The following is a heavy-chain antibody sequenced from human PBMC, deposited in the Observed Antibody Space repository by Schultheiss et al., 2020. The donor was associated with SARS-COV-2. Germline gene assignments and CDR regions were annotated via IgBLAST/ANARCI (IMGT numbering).Heavy chain of an antibody. CDR3: ARQEDRSWEPQLFAFNV. CDR2: MSYSGNT. V-gene: IGHV4-39*01. J-gene: IGHJ3*01. D-gene: IGHD1-14*01. CDR1: GGSISSSSYY. Sequence: SETLSLTCTVSGGSISSSSYYWGWIRQPPGKGLEWIGSMSYSGNTYSNPSLRSRVTLSVDTAKNQFSLNLYSMTAADTAIYYCARQEDRSWEPQLFAFNVWGQGTLVTVSS.